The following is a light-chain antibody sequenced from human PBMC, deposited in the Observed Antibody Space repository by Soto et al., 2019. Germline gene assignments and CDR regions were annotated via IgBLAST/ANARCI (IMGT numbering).Light chain of an antibody. J-gene: IGKJ4*01. CDR1: QDINNF. Sequence: DIQMTQSPSSLSASVGDRVTITCRASQDINNFLAWFQQKPGKAPKTLIYGASSLHSGVPSRFSGSGSGTDFTLTISSLQPDDLATYYCQQSDNLPLTFGGGTKVDIK. CDR2: GAS. V-gene: IGKV1-16*01. CDR3: QQSDNLPLT.